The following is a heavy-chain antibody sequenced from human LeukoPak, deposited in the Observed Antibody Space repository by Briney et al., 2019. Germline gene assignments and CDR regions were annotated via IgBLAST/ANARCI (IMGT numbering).Heavy chain of an antibody. J-gene: IGHJ4*02. CDR2: ISGSGGST. V-gene: IGHV3-23*01. Sequence: PGGSLRLSCAASGFTFSSYAMSWVRQAPGKGLEWVSAISGSGGSTYYADSVKGRFTISRDNSKNTLYLQMNSLRAEDTAVYYCARAHYYYDSSLANFDYWGQGTLVTVSS. CDR1: GFTFSSYA. CDR3: ARAHYYYDSSLANFDY. D-gene: IGHD3-22*01.